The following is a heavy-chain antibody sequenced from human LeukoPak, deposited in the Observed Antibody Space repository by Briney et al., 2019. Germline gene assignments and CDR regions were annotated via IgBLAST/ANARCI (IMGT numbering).Heavy chain of an antibody. CDR3: ATLTTVPNPFDY. CDR2: IRRKSDGGTA. V-gene: IGHV3-15*01. CDR1: GFTFSNAW. D-gene: IGHD4-17*01. Sequence: GGSLRLSCAASGFTFSNAWMSWVRQAPGKGLEWVGRIRRKSDGGTADYAAPVKGRFTISRDDSKNTLYLQMNSLKTEDTAVHYCATLTTVPNPFDYWGQGTLVTVSP. J-gene: IGHJ4*02.